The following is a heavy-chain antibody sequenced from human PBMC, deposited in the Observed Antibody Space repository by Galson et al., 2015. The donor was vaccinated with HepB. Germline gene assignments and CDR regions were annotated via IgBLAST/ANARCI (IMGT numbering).Heavy chain of an antibody. V-gene: IGHV3-21*06. J-gene: IGHJ6*02. CDR1: GFSFSSYS. D-gene: IGHD6-19*01. CDR3: ARDQRKWLTANYCGMDV. Sequence: SLRLSCAASGFSFSSYSMYWVRQAPGKGLEWISSISSSGIHINYADSVKGRFTISRDNAKNSLFLQMNSLTAQDTAVYYCARDQRKWLTANYCGMDVWGQGTTVTVSS. CDR2: ISSSGIHI.